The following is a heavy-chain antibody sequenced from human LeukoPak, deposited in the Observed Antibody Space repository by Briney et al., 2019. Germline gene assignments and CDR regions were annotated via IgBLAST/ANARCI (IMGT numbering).Heavy chain of an antibody. CDR1: GDSISSSCYY. CDR3: ARDHGAMAS. J-gene: IGHJ5*02. CDR2: INYSWST. D-gene: IGHD5-18*01. Sequence: SETLSLSCTASGDSISSSCYYWGWIRQPPGKGREWIGSINYSWSTYYHPTLKSRVTISVDTSKNQFSLKRSSVTAADTAVYYCARDHGAMASWCQGTLVTVSS. V-gene: IGHV4-39*02.